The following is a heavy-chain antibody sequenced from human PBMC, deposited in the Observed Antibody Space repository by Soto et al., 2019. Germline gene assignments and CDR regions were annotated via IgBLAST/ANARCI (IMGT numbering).Heavy chain of an antibody. Sequence: GASVKVSCKASGYTFTSYGISWVRQAPGQGLEWMGWISAYNGNTNYAQKLQGRVTMTTDTSTSTAYMELRSLRSDDTAVYYCARVPPYSSSRPDAFDFWGQGIMVTLSS. J-gene: IGHJ3*01. V-gene: IGHV1-18*01. CDR3: ARVPPYSSSRPDAFDF. CDR1: GYTFTSYG. D-gene: IGHD6-6*01. CDR2: ISAYNGNT.